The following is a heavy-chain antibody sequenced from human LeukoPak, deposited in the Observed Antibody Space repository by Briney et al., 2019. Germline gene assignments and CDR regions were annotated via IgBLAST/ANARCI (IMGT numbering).Heavy chain of an antibody. CDR2: MYYSGST. V-gene: IGHV4-59*01. D-gene: IGHD2-15*01. J-gene: IGHJ4*02. Sequence: SXXSYYXXXIRQAPGKGLEWMGYMYYSGSTNYNPSLKSRVTISVGTSKNQFSLKLSSVTAADTAVYYCARDGIGTPYWGQGTLVTVSS. CDR1: SXXSYY. CDR3: ARDGIGTPY.